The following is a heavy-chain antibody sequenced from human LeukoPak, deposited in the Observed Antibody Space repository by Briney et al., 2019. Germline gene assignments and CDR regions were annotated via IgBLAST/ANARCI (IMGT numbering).Heavy chain of an antibody. Sequence: GGSLRLSCAASGFTVSSNFLSWVRQPPGKGLEWVSDIYSGGSTYYADSVKGRFTISRDNSKNTLYLQMNSLRAEDTAVYYCTRGGGGSFPHYWGQGGLVTVSS. CDR2: IYSGGST. V-gene: IGHV3-53*01. D-gene: IGHD2-21*01. CDR1: GFTVSSNF. CDR3: TRGGGGSFPHY. J-gene: IGHJ4*02.